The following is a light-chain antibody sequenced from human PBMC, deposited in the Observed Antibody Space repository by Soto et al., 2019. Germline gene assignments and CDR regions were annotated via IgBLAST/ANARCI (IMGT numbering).Light chain of an antibody. CDR1: QSISSW. Sequence: DIQMTQSPSTLSASVGDRVTITCRASQSISSWLAWYQQKPGKAPKLLIYDAYSLESGVPSRFSGSGSGTELTLTISSLQPDDFATYYCQQYNSYSFTFGPGTKVDIK. CDR2: DAY. V-gene: IGKV1-5*01. J-gene: IGKJ3*01. CDR3: QQYNSYSFT.